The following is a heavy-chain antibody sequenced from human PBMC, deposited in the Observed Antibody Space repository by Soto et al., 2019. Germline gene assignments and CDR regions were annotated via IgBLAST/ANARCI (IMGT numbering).Heavy chain of an antibody. V-gene: IGHV5-51*01. J-gene: IGHJ4*02. D-gene: IGHD3-22*01. CDR2: IYPGDSDT. CDR1: GYSFTSYW. CDR3: ARRGDYYYDSSGYAIDY. Sequence: PGESLKISCKGSGYSFTSYWIGWVRQMPGKGLEWMGIIYPGDSDTRYSPSFQGQVTISADKSISTAYLQWSSLKASDTAMYYCARRGDYYYDSSGYAIDYWGQGTLVTVSS.